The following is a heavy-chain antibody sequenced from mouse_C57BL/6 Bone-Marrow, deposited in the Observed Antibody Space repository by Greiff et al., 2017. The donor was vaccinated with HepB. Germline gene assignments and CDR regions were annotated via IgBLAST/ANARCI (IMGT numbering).Heavy chain of an antibody. CDR1: GYAFSSSW. V-gene: IGHV1-82*01. Sequence: VKLQESGPELVKPGASVKISCKASGYAFSSSWMNWVKQRPGKGLEWIGRIYPGDGDTNYNGKFKGKATLTADKSSSTAYMQLSSLTSEDSAVYFCARGTTVVAEDFDYWGQGTTLTVSS. J-gene: IGHJ2*01. CDR3: ARGTTVVAEDFDY. CDR2: IYPGDGDT. D-gene: IGHD1-1*01.